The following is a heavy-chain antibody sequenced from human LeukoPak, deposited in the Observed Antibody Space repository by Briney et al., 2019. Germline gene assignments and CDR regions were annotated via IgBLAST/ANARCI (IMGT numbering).Heavy chain of an antibody. CDR2: IYHSGST. CDR1: GGSISSSNW. CDR3: AREAYCGGDCYSGFDY. D-gene: IGHD2-21*02. Sequence: TSETLSLTCAVSGGSISSSNWWSWVRPPPGKGLEWIGEIYHSGSTNYNPSLKSRVTISVDKSKNQFSLKLSSVTAADTAVYYCAREAYCGGDCYSGFDYWGQGTLVTVSS. V-gene: IGHV4-4*02. J-gene: IGHJ4*02.